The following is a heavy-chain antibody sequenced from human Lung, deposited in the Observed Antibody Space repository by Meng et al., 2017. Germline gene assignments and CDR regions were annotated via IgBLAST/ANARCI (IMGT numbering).Heavy chain of an antibody. CDR1: GGSISSCGYY. CDR3: AREPYYYGSGSYSSYWYFDL. D-gene: IGHD3-10*01. V-gene: IGHV4-31*03. Sequence: QVRPQGSGPGLVKPSQTLSLTCTVSGGSISSCGYYWSWIRQHPGKGLEWIGYIYYSGSTYYNPSLKSRVTISVDTSKNQFSLKLSSVTAADTAVYYCAREPYYYGSGSYSSYWYFDLWGRGTLVTVSS. J-gene: IGHJ2*01. CDR2: IYYSGST.